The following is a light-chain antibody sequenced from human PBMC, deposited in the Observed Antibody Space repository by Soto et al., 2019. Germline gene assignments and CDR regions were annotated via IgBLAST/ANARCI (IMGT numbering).Light chain of an antibody. CDR3: NSFTRSSTLV. CDR1: SSDIGGYNY. CDR2: DVS. Sequence: QSALTQPASVSGSPGQSITISCTGTSSDIGGYNYVSWYQQHPGKAPKLMIYDVSNRPSGVSNRFSGSKSGNTASLTISGLQAEDEADYYCNSFTRSSTLVFGTGTEVTVL. V-gene: IGLV2-14*01. J-gene: IGLJ1*01.